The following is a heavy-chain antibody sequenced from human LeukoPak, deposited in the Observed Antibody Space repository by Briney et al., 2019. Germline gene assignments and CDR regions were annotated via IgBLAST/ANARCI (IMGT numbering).Heavy chain of an antibody. CDR2: ITSKAYGGTT. CDR3: TSVGAY. J-gene: IGHJ4*02. CDR1: GFTFSSYA. V-gene: IGHV3-49*04. D-gene: IGHD2-15*01. Sequence: GGSLRLSCAASGFTFSSYAMSWVRQAPGKGLEWVGFITSKAYGGTTEYAAPVKGRFTISRDDSKSIAYLQMNSLKTEDTAVYYCTSVGAYWGQGTLVTVSS.